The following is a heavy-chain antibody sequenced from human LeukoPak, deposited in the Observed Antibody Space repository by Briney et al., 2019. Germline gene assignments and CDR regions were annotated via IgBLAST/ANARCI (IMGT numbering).Heavy chain of an antibody. J-gene: IGHJ5*02. CDR2: VYYSGNT. CDR1: GGSISSYY. V-gene: IGHV4-59*08. Sequence: KPSETLSLTCTVSGGSISSYYWSWIRQPPGKGPEWIGYVYYSGNTNYNPSLKSRVTISIDTSKNQYSLKLSSVTAADTAVYYCARVGYSFGFEPWGQGTLVTVSS. CDR3: ARVGYSFGFEP. D-gene: IGHD5-18*01.